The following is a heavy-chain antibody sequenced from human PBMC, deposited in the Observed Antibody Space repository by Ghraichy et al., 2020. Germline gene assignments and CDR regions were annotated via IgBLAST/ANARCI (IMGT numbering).Heavy chain of an antibody. J-gene: IGHJ6*02. Sequence: GVLNISCAASGFTFSSYSMNWVRQAPGKGLEWVSSISSSGSYIYYADSVKGRFTISRDNAKNSLSLQMNSLRAEDTAVYYCARDDRDYYDSGSYYRGDVWGQGTTVTVSS. V-gene: IGHV3-21*01. CDR3: ARDDRDYYDSGSYYRGDV. D-gene: IGHD3-10*01. CDR1: GFTFSSYS. CDR2: ISSSGSYI.